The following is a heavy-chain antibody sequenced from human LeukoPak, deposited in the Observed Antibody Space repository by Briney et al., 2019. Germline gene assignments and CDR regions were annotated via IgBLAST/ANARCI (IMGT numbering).Heavy chain of an antibody. CDR3: AREGSYSYGLNWFDP. J-gene: IGHJ5*02. V-gene: IGHV1-2*02. CDR2: INPNSGGT. CDR1: GYTFTGYY. Sequence: ASVKVSCKASGYTFTGYYTHWVRQAPGQGLEWMGWINPNSGGTNYAQKFQGRVTMTRDTSISTAYMELSRLRSDDTAVYYCAREGSYSYGLNWFDPWGQGTLVTVSS. D-gene: IGHD5-18*01.